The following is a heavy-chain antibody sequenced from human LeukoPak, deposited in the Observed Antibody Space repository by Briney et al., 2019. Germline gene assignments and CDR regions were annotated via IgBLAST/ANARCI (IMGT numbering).Heavy chain of an antibody. D-gene: IGHD3-10*01. CDR1: GYSISSGYY. J-gene: IGHJ4*02. CDR3: ASWQWFGEHY. CDR2: IYHCGST. Sequence: PSETLSLTCAVSGYSISSGYYWGWIRQPPGKGLEWIGSIYHCGSTYYNPSLKSRVTISVDTSKNQFSLKVSSVTAADTAVYYCASWQWFGEHYWGQGTLVTVSS. V-gene: IGHV4-38-2*01.